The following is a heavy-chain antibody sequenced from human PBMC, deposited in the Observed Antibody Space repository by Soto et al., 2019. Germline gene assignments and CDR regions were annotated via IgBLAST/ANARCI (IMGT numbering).Heavy chain of an antibody. J-gene: IGHJ6*02. CDR2: IYYSGST. CDR1: GDTISTGGYS. Sequence: SETLSLTCGVSGDTISTGGYSWAWIRQPPGKALEWIGSIYYSGSTYYNPSLKSRVTISVDTSKNQFSLKLSSVTAADTAVYYCARRLYYDSSGFEGGGMDVWGQGTTVTVSS. CDR3: ARRLYYDSSGFEGGGMDV. V-gene: IGHV4-30-2*03. D-gene: IGHD3-22*01.